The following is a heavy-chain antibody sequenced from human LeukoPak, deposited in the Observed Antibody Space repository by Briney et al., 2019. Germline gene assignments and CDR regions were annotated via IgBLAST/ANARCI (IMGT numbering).Heavy chain of an antibody. CDR2: INPNSGGT. Sequence: ASVKVSCKASGYTFTGYYMHWVRQAPGQGLEWMGWINPNSGGTNYAQKFQGRVTMTRDTSISTAYMELSRLRSDDTAVYYCARGHSSSPNWFDPWGQGTLVTVSS. D-gene: IGHD6-13*01. V-gene: IGHV1-2*02. CDR3: ARGHSSSPNWFDP. J-gene: IGHJ5*02. CDR1: GYTFTGYY.